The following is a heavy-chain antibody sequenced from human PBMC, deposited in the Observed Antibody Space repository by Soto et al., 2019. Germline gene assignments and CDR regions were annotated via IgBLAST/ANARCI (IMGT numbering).Heavy chain of an antibody. CDR3: ASIAVAEGFDP. Sequence: EVQLVETGGGLIQPGGSLRLSCAASGFSISINYMSWVRQAPGKGLEWVSIIHSGGNTDYADSVKGRFTVSRDNSKNTVYLQMNSLRAEDMAIYYCASIAVAEGFDPWGQGTLVTVSS. J-gene: IGHJ5*02. V-gene: IGHV3-53*02. CDR1: GFSISINY. D-gene: IGHD6-19*01. CDR2: IHSGGNT.